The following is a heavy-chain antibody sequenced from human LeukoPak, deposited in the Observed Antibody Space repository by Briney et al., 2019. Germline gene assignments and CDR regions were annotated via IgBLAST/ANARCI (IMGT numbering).Heavy chain of an antibody. CDR1: GFTFSSYS. CDR3: ARGALDAFDI. J-gene: IGHJ3*02. V-gene: IGHV3-64*01. D-gene: IGHD3-16*01. CDR2: ISINGGTT. Sequence: PGGSLRLSCAASGFTFSSYSMNWVRQAPGKGLEYVSAISINGGTTYYANSVKGRFTISRDNSKNTLYLQMGSLRAEDMAVYYCARGALDAFDIWGQGTMVTVSS.